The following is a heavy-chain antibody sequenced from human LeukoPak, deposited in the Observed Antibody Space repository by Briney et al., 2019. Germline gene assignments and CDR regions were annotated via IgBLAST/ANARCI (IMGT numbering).Heavy chain of an antibody. Sequence: PSETLSLTCTVSGGSISGYYWNWIRQPAGKGLECIGRISASGTTNDNPSLKSRVTMSVDTSKNRFSLRLSSVTAADTAVYYCVRDSSSTYFAYWGQGTLVTVSS. D-gene: IGHD2-2*01. CDR3: VRDSSSTYFAY. CDR1: GGSISGYY. CDR2: ISASGTT. V-gene: IGHV4-4*07. J-gene: IGHJ4*02.